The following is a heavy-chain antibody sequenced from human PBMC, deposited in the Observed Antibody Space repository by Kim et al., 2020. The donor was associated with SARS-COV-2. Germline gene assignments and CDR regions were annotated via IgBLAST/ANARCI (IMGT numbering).Heavy chain of an antibody. CDR2: INPKTGKP. CDR1: GYTFTSYG. CDR3: ARGYGSGYYLA. D-gene: IGHD6-19*01. J-gene: IGHJ5*02. Sequence: ASVKVSCKASGYTFTSYGMNWVRQAPGQGLEWMGWINPKTGKPTYAQGFTGRFNFSFDISVNTAYLQISSLMAEDTAVYYCARGYGSGYYLAWGQGTLVTVSS. V-gene: IGHV7-4-1*02.